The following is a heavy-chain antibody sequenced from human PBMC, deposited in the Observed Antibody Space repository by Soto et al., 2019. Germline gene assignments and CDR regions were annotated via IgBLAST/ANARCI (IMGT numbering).Heavy chain of an antibody. V-gene: IGHV1-46*01. J-gene: IGHJ4*02. CDR1: GYTFTTYF. D-gene: IGHD2-15*01. CDR3: ARDGNRHDFDF. Sequence: ASVKVSCKTSGYTFTTYFVHWVRQAPGQGLEWLSRFHPSAGITIYAREFQGRVTITRDTSTTTVYMELSSLRSGDTAIYYCARDGNRHDFDFWGQGTLVTVSS. CDR2: FHPSAGIT.